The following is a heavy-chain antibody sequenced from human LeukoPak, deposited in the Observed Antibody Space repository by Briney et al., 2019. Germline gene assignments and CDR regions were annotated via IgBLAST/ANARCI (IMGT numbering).Heavy chain of an antibody. CDR2: LRYDGSNI. Sequence: GGSLRLSCAASGFSFNTYAMHWVRQAPGKGLEWVAFLRYDGSNIQYAGPVKGRFTISRDNSKNTLYLQMNSLRAEDTAVYYCAKGPPRYSGSYGHIGYWGQGTLVTVSS. CDR1: GFSFNTYA. D-gene: IGHD1-26*01. CDR3: AKGPPRYSGSYGHIGY. J-gene: IGHJ4*02. V-gene: IGHV3-30*02.